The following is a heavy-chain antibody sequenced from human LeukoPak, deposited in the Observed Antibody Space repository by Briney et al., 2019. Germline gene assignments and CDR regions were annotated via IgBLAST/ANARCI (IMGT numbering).Heavy chain of an antibody. CDR3: ARDRLARPPYYDILTGYYNPYDWFDP. Sequence: ASVKVSCKASGYTFTGYYMHWVRQAPGQGLEWMGIINPSGGSTSYAQKFQGRVTMTRDTSTSTVYMELSSLRSEDTAVYYCARDRLARPPYYDILTGYYNPYDWFDPWGQGTLVTVSS. D-gene: IGHD3-9*01. J-gene: IGHJ5*02. CDR2: INPSGGST. CDR1: GYTFTGYY. V-gene: IGHV1-46*01.